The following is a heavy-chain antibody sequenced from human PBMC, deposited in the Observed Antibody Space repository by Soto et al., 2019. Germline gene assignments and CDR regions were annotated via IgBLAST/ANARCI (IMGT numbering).Heavy chain of an antibody. Sequence: PGGSLRLSCAAFGFTFSSYAMSWVRQAPGRGLEWVSAISGSGGSTYYADSVKGRFTISRDNSKNKLYLQMNSLRAEDTAVYYCAKDPGYYYDSSIWFDPWGQGTLVTVSS. D-gene: IGHD3-22*01. CDR1: GFTFSSYA. V-gene: IGHV3-23*01. J-gene: IGHJ5*02. CDR3: AKDPGYYYDSSIWFDP. CDR2: ISGSGGST.